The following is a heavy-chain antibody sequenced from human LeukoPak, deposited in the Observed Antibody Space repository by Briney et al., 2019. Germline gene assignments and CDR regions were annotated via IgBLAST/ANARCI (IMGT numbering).Heavy chain of an antibody. CDR2: ISTYNGNT. D-gene: IGHD1-1*01. J-gene: IGHJ5*02. V-gene: IGHV1-18*01. CDR3: ARDVPGSIGTTARFDP. Sequence: GASVKVSCKSSGYTSSSYGISWMRQAPGQGLEWMGWISTYNGNTNYAQEFQGRVTMSTDTSTSTAYMEVRSLRSDDTAVYYCARDVPGSIGTTARFDPWGQGTLVTVSS. CDR1: GYTSSSYG.